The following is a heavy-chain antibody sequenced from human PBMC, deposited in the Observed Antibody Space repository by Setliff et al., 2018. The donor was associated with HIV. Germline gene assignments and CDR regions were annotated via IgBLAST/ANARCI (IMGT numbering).Heavy chain of an antibody. J-gene: IGHJ4*02. CDR2: IYYSGST. CDR1: GGSISSGGYY. D-gene: IGHD3-3*01. Sequence: SETLSLTCTVSGGSISSGGYYWSWIRQHPGKGLEWIGYIYYSGSTNYNPSLKSRVTISVDTSKNQFSLKLSSVTAADTAVYYCARLITIFGVGQGYFDYWGQGTLVTVSS. V-gene: IGHV4-61*08. CDR3: ARLITIFGVGQGYFDY.